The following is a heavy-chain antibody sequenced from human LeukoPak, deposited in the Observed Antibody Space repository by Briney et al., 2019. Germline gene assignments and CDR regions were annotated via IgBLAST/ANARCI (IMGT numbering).Heavy chain of an antibody. CDR1: GFTFSNSA. CDR2: ISGSGDSA. J-gene: IGHJ4*02. Sequence: GGSLRLSCVASGFTFSNSAMSWVRQAPGKGLEWVSGISGSGDSAYYADSVKGRFTISRDNSKNTLYLQMNSLRAEDTAVYFCSRKYDSSGYYDYWGQGTLVTVSS. D-gene: IGHD3-22*01. V-gene: IGHV3-23*01. CDR3: SRKYDSSGYYDY.